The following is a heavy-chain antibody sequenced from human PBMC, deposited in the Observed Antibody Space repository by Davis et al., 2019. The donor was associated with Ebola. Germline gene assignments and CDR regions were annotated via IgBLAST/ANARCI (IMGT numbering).Heavy chain of an antibody. J-gene: IGHJ4*02. V-gene: IGHV1-8*01. CDR2: INPNSGNT. CDR3: ARDSSGVVGANDFDY. Sequence: ASVKVSCKASGYTFTSHDINWVRQATGQGLEWVGWINPNSGNTGYARKFQGRFTMTRNTSIKTAYMELSSLRSEDTAVYFCARDSSGVVGANDFDYWGQGTLVTVSS. CDR1: GYTFTSHD. D-gene: IGHD1-26*01.